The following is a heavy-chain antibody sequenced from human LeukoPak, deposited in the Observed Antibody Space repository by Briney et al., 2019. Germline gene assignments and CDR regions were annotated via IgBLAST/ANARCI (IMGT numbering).Heavy chain of an antibody. CDR3: ASYLGYCSSTSCYSESYYYGMDV. V-gene: IGHV4-31*03. CDR2: IYYSGST. D-gene: IGHD2-2*02. Sequence: PSHTLSLTCTVSGGSISSGGDFWSWIRQHPGKGLEWIGYIYYSGSTYYNPSLKSRVTISVDTSKNQFSLKLSSVTAADTAVYYCASYLGYCSSTSCYSESYYYGMDVWGQGTTVTVSS. CDR1: GGSISSGGDF. J-gene: IGHJ6*02.